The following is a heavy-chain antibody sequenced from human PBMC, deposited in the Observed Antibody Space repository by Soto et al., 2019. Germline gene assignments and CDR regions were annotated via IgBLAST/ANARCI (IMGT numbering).Heavy chain of an antibody. V-gene: IGHV4-34*01. CDR1: GESFIGYY. J-gene: IGHJ5*02. D-gene: IGHD5-12*01. Sequence: QVHLQQWGAGLLKPSETLSLTCAVYGESFIGYYWTWSRQSPGKGLEWIGDINHGGSTNYNPSLKSRVTISIDTSKNQFSLKLTSVTAADTSVYYCARTDIVTTNWFDPWGQGTLVTVSS. CDR2: INHGGST. CDR3: ARTDIVTTNWFDP.